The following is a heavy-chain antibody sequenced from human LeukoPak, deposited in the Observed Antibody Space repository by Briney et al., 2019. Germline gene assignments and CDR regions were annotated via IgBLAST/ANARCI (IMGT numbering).Heavy chain of an antibody. CDR1: GFTFSSYA. Sequence: GGSLKLSCAASGFTFSSYAMSWVRQAPGKGLEWVSAISGSGGSTYYADSVKGRFTISRDNSKNTLYLQMNSLRAEDTAVYYCAKAPSAVAGTPYYFDYWGQGTLVTVSS. CDR3: AKAPSAVAGTPYYFDY. J-gene: IGHJ4*02. CDR2: ISGSGGST. D-gene: IGHD6-19*01. V-gene: IGHV3-23*01.